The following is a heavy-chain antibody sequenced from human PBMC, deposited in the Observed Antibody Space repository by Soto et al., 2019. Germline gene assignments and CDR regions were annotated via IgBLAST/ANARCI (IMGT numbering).Heavy chain of an antibody. V-gene: IGHV1-18*01. CDR1: GNTLTSFY. D-gene: IGHD2-15*01. CDR3: TKDGGREGYFGNWFDP. CDR2: ISPNSEKT. Sequence: ASVKVSCKASGNTLTSFYMHWVRQAPGQGLEWMGWISPNSEKTKIAQRFQGRVTMTTDISTSTSYLELRGLTSDDTAVYYCTKDGGREGYFGNWFDPWGQGTLVTVSS. J-gene: IGHJ5*02.